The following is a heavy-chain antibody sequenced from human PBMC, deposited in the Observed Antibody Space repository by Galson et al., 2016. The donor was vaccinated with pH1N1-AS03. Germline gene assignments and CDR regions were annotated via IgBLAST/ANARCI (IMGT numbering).Heavy chain of an antibody. D-gene: IGHD6-19*01. Sequence: ETLSLTCTVSGGSMSGYYWSWIRQSPERGLEWIGCVYYSGTPTYNPSLKSQVTISVDTSKNQFSLKLSSVTAADTAVYFCARTGSNGWYYFDSWGQGALVTVSS. CDR3: ARTGSNGWYYFDS. CDR1: GGSMSGYY. J-gene: IGHJ4*02. V-gene: IGHV4-59*01. CDR2: VYYSGTP.